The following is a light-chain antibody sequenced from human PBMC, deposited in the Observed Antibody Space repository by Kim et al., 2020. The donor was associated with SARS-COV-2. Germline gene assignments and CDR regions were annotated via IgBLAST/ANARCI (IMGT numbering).Light chain of an antibody. CDR2: GNN. V-gene: IGLV1-47*01. CDR1: SSNIGNNY. CDR3: AAWDDSLSGPV. Sequence: QTVTISCSGSSSNIGNNYVYWYQQLPRTAPKLLIYGNNQRPSGVPDRFSGSKSGTSASLAISGLRSEDEADYHCAAWDDSLSGPVFGGGTQLTVL. J-gene: IGLJ3*02.